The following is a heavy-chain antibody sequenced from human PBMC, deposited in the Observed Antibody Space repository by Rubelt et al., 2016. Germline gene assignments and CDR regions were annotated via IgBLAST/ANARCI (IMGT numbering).Heavy chain of an antibody. CDR3: ARGLVLGGNNFDY. CDR2: IYYSGST. Sequence: QLQLQESGPGLVKPSETLSLTCTVSGGSISSSSYYWGWIRQPPGKGLEWIGSIYYSGSTYYNPSLKSRVTISVDTSKNQFSLKLSSVTAADTAVYYCARGLVLGGNNFDYWGQGTLVTVSS. V-gene: IGHV4-39*07. D-gene: IGHD1-7*01. J-gene: IGHJ4*02. CDR1: GGSISSSSYY.